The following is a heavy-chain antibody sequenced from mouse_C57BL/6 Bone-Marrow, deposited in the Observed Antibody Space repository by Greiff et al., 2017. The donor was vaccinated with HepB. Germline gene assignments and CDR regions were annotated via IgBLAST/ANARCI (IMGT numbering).Heavy chain of an antibody. J-gene: IGHJ3*01. CDR2: IYPGNSDT. Sequence: VQLQQSGTVLARPGASVKMSCKTSGYTFTSYWMHWVKQRPGQGLEWIGAIYPGNSDTSYNQKFKGKAKLTAVTSASTAYMALSSLTNADSAVYYCTNATVGAYWGQGTLVTVSA. CDR3: TNATVGAY. D-gene: IGHD1-1*01. CDR1: GYTFTSYW. V-gene: IGHV1-5*01.